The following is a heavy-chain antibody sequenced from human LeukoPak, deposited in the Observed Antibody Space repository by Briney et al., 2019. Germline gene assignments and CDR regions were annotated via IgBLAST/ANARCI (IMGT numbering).Heavy chain of an antibody. V-gene: IGHV4-39*01. J-gene: IGHJ1*01. CDR1: ADSVSRSDSY. CDR3: ARRRYYDGSGYLQ. D-gene: IGHD3-22*01. CDR2: IYYSGRT. Sequence: SETLSLTCSVSADSVSRSDSYWDWIRQPRGKGLEWIGTIYYSGRTYYSPSLKSRVTLSVDTSSNQFSLNLRSVTAADTAVYYCARRRYYDGSGYLQWGQGTLLSVSS.